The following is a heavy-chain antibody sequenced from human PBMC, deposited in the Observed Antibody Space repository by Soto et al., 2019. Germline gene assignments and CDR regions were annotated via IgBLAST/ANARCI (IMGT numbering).Heavy chain of an antibody. CDR2: IYSGGST. Sequence: EVQLVESGGGLIQPGVSLRLSCAASGFTVSSNYMSWVRKAPGKGLEWASVIYSGGSTYYADSVKGRFTSYRDNSKNTLYLQSNSLRVEVAAVYSCASWRPLLYCGQGTLVTVSS. CDR3: ASWRPLLY. D-gene: IGHD3-10*01. V-gene: IGHV3-53*01. J-gene: IGHJ4*02. CDR1: GFTVSSNY.